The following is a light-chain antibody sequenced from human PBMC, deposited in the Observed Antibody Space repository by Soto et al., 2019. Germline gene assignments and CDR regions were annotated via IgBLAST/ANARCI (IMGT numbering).Light chain of an antibody. CDR3: QQYGSSPRT. V-gene: IGKV3-20*01. CDR1: QSVTSNY. Sequence: EIVLTQSPGTLSLSPGERATLSCRASQSVTSNYLAWYQHKPGQAPRLLIYGASSRATGIPDRFSGSVAGTDFALTISRLEPEDFAVYYCQQYGSSPRTFGQGTKLEIK. J-gene: IGKJ2*01. CDR2: GAS.